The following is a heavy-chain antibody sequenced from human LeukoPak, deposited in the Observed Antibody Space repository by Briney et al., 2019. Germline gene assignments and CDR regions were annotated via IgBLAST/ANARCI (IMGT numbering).Heavy chain of an antibody. V-gene: IGHV5-51*01. CDR2: IYPGDSDT. Sequence: GESLKISCKGSGYSFTSYWIGWVRQMPGKGLEWMGIIYPGDSDTRYSPSFQGQVTISADKSISTAYLQWSSLKASDTAMYYCARLSYCSGGSCSDAFDIWGQGTMVTVSS. CDR3: ARLSYCSGGSCSDAFDI. J-gene: IGHJ3*02. CDR1: GYSFTSYW. D-gene: IGHD2-15*01.